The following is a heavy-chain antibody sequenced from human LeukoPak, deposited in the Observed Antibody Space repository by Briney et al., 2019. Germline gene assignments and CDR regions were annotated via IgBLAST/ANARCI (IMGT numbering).Heavy chain of an antibody. D-gene: IGHD3-3*01. CDR2: IWYDGSNT. CDR3: ARGGPEWPLDY. CDR1: GFSFNTYG. V-gene: IGHV3-33*01. J-gene: IGHJ4*02. Sequence: GRSLRLSCAASGFSFNTYGMPWVRQAPGKGLECVAVIWYDGSNTYYADSVKGRFTISRDNSKNTLYLQMNSLRAEDTAVYYCARGGPEWPLDYWGQGTLVTVSS.